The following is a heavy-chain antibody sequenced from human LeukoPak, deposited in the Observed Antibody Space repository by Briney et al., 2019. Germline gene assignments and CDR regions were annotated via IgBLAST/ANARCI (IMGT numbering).Heavy chain of an antibody. J-gene: IGHJ4*02. CDR3: ATYPSAAAGPDY. CDR1: GCTLTELS. V-gene: IGHV1-24*01. D-gene: IGHD6-13*01. CDR2: FDPEDGET. Sequence: ASVKVSYKVSGCTLTELSMHWVRQAPGKGLEWMGGFDPEDGETIYAQKFQGRVTMTEDTSTDTAYMELSSLRSEDTAVYYCATYPSAAAGPDYWGQGTLVTVSS.